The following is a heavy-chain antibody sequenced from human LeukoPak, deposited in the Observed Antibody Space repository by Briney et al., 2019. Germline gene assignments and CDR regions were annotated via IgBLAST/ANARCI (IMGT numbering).Heavy chain of an antibody. V-gene: IGHV1-69*05. J-gene: IGHJ5*02. Sequence: ASVKVSCKASGGTFSSYAISWVRQAPGQGLEWMGRIIPIFGTANYAQKFQGRVTITTDESTSTAYMELSSLRSEDTAVYYCAREHNYGDYVGRRRFDPWGQGTLVTVSS. D-gene: IGHD4-17*01. CDR3: AREHNYGDYVGRRRFDP. CDR2: IIPIFGTA. CDR1: GGTFSSYA.